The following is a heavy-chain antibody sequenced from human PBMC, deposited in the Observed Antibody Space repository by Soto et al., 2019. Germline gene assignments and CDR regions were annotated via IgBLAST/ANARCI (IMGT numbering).Heavy chain of an antibody. CDR2: IYYSGST. J-gene: IGHJ5*02. D-gene: IGHD4-17*01. Sequence: QVQLQESGPGLVKPSQTLSLTCTVSGGSISSGGYYWSWIRQHPGKGLEWIGYIYYSGSTYYNPSLKSRVTIAVDTAKNQFSLKLSSVTAADTAVYYCARGSGEDLNIHPWGQGTLVTVSS. CDR3: ARGSGEDLNIHP. CDR1: GGSISSGGYY. V-gene: IGHV4-31*03.